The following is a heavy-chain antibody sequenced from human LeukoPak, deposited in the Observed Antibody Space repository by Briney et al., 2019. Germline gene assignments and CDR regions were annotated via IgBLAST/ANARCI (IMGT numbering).Heavy chain of an antibody. CDR3: AKDWAARRREYQLPCPFDY. D-gene: IGHD2-2*01. CDR2: ISGSGGST. CDR1: GFTVSSNY. V-gene: IGHV3-23*01. J-gene: IGHJ4*02. Sequence: PGRSLRLSCAASGFTVSSNYMSWVRQAPGKGLEWVSAISGSGGSTYYADSVKGRLTISRDNSKNTLYLQMNSLRAEDTAVYYCAKDWAARRREYQLPCPFDYWGQGTLVTVSS.